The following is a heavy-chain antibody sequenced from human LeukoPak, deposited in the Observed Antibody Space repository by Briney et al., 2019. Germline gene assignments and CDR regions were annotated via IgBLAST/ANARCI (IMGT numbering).Heavy chain of an antibody. V-gene: IGHV4-38-2*02. CDR1: GYSISSGYY. CDR2: IYHTGRT. Sequence: PSETLSLTCAVSGYSISSGYYWGWIRQPPGKGLEWIGSIYHTGRTYYNPSLKSRVTISIDTSKNQFSPKLSSVTAADTAVYYCVRDWAHCGGDCYPGYWGQGTLVTVSS. CDR3: VRDWAHCGGDCYPGY. J-gene: IGHJ4*02. D-gene: IGHD2-21*02.